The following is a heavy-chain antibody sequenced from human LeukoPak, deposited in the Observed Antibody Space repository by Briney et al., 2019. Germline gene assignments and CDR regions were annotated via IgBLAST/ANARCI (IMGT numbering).Heavy chain of an antibody. J-gene: IGHJ4*02. CDR2: IKQDGSQK. D-gene: IGHD2-15*01. CDR3: ARASLPSLLTFDY. Sequence: PGGSLRLSCAASGFTSGSYWMNWVRQAPGKGLEWVAIIKQDGSQKFYLDSVRGRFTISTDTANNSLYLLMNSLRAEDTAVYYCARASLPSLLTFDYWGQGTLVTVSS. CDR1: GFTSGSYW. V-gene: IGHV3-7*01.